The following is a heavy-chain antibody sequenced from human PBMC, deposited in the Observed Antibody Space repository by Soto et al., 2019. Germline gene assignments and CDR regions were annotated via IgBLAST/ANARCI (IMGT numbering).Heavy chain of an antibody. J-gene: IGHJ4*02. CDR1: EDIFTNYW. CDR3: VRRRGYSSSGAFGY. Sequence: GESLKISCKASEDIFTNYWIGWVRQMPGRGLEWMGIIYPGDSDTRYSPSFEGQVTFSVDKSINTAYLHLSTLKASDTAMFYCVRRRGYSSSGAFGYWAQGTLVTVSS. V-gene: IGHV5-51*01. D-gene: IGHD6-6*01. CDR2: IYPGDSDT.